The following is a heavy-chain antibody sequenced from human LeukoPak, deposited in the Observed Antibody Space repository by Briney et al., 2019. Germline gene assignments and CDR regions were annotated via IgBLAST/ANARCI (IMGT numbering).Heavy chain of an antibody. CDR1: GFTFDDYA. D-gene: IGHD3-3*01. CDR2: ISLNSGSL. J-gene: IGHJ4*02. Sequence: GRSLRLSCAASGFTFDDYAMHWLRHARGKGLEGLSGISLNSGSLGYADSVKGRFSISRDNDKKSLYLQMNSLRAEDMALYYCAKAIRSDFWSGYYFDYWGQGTLVTVSS. CDR3: AKAIRSDFWSGYYFDY. V-gene: IGHV3-9*03.